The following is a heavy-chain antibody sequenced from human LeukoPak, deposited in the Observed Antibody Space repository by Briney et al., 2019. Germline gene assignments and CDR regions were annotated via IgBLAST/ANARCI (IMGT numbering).Heavy chain of an antibody. CDR1: GYTFTSYD. CDR3: AREYCSGGSCYPGAFDY. Sequence: ASVKVPCKASGYTFTSYDINWVRQATGQGLEWMGWMNPNSGNTGYAQKFQGRVTMTRNTSISTAYMELSSLRSEDTAVYYCAREYCSGGSCYPGAFDYWGQGTLVTVSS. D-gene: IGHD2-15*01. J-gene: IGHJ4*02. V-gene: IGHV1-8*01. CDR2: MNPNSGNT.